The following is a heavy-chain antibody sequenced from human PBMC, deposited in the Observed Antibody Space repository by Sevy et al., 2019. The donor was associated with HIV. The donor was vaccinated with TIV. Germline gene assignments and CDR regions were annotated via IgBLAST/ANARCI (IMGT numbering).Heavy chain of an antibody. CDR3: ARASRSTSGALDL. Sequence: ASVKVSCKASGYTFTNNDINWVRQAAGQGLEWMGWMNPDSGNTGYTQKFQGRVTMTRDTAISTAYMELSSLRSEDTAVYYCARASRSTSGALDLWGQGTMVTVSS. CDR2: MNPDSGNT. D-gene: IGHD2-2*01. V-gene: IGHV1-8*01. J-gene: IGHJ3*01. CDR1: GYTFTNND.